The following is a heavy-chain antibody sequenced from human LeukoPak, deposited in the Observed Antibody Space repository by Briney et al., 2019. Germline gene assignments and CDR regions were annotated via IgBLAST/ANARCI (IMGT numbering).Heavy chain of an antibody. CDR2: IYYSWST. Sequence: SETLSLTCTVSGGSISSDNYYWGWIRQPPGKGLEWIGSIYYSWSTYYNPSLKSRVTISVDTSKNQFSLKLSSVTAADTAVYYCARDTYYYGSGSYQPSDDNWFDPWGQGTLVTVSS. D-gene: IGHD3-10*01. V-gene: IGHV4-39*07. CDR3: ARDTYYYGSGSYQPSDDNWFDP. CDR1: GGSISSDNYY. J-gene: IGHJ5*02.